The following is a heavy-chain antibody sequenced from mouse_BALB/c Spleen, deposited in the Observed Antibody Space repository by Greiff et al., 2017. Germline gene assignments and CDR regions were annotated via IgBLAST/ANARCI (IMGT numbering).Heavy chain of an antibody. D-gene: IGHD1-1*01. V-gene: IGHV5-17*02. CDR2: ISSGSSTI. CDR1: GFTFSSFG. Sequence: EVQLVESGGGLVQPGGSRKLSCAASGFTFSSFGMHWVRQAPEKGLEWVAYISSGSSTIYYADTVKGRFTISRDNPKNTLFLQMTSLRSEDTAMYYCASSSYFDYWGQGTTLTVSS. CDR3: ASSSYFDY. J-gene: IGHJ2*01.